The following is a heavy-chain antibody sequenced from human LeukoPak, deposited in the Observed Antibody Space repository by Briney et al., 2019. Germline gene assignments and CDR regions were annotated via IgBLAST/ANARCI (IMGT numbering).Heavy chain of an antibody. Sequence: GGSLRLSCAASGFSFSSHGMSWVRQAPGKGLEWVSGIIGGAGSTYYADSVKGRFTISGDNSKNTLFLQMNSLRAEDTAVYYCAHGAMYQLDYWGQGTLVTVSS. CDR3: AHGAMYQLDY. V-gene: IGHV3-23*01. J-gene: IGHJ4*02. CDR1: GFSFSSHG. CDR2: IIGGAGST. D-gene: IGHD2-2*01.